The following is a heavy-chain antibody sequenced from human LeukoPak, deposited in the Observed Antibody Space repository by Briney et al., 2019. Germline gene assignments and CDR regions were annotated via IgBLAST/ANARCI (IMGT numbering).Heavy chain of an antibody. Sequence: GGSLRLSCAASGFTFSSYWMHWVRQAPGKGLEWVAVISYDGSNKYYADSVKGRFTISRDNSKNTLYLQMNSLRAEDTAVYYCAKSGSGSFPYYFDYWGQGTLVTVSS. D-gene: IGHD1-26*01. CDR3: AKSGSGSFPYYFDY. V-gene: IGHV3-30*18. CDR2: ISYDGSNK. J-gene: IGHJ4*02. CDR1: GFTFSSYW.